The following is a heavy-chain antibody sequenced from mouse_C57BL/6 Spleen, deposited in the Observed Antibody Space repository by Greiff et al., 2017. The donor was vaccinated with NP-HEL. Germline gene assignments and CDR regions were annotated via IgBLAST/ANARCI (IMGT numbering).Heavy chain of an antibody. CDR3: ARSGGWERSFDY. D-gene: IGHD3-1*01. Sequence: VQLQQPGAELVKPGASVKMSCKASGYTFTSYWITWVKQRPGQGLEWIGDIYPGSGSTNYNEKFKSQATLTVDTSSSTAYMQLSSLTSEDSAVYSCARSGGWERSFDYWGQGTTLTVSS. CDR1: GYTFTSYW. CDR2: IYPGSGST. V-gene: IGHV1-55*01. J-gene: IGHJ2*01.